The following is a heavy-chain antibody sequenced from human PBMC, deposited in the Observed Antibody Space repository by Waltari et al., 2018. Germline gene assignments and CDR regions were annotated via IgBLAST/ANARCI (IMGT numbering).Heavy chain of an antibody. CDR1: GGSISNYY. D-gene: IGHD3-16*01. CDR3: AREEIEKWGTWFDP. V-gene: IGHV4-4*07. CDR2: TYTSGST. J-gene: IGHJ5*02. Sequence: QVQLQESGPGLVQPSETLSLTCTVAGGSISNYYWSWIRQPAGKGLEWIGRTYTSGSTAYNPSLKSRVTMSLDTSKNQFSLKMTSVTAADTAVYYCAREEIEKWGTWFDPWGQGILVTVSS.